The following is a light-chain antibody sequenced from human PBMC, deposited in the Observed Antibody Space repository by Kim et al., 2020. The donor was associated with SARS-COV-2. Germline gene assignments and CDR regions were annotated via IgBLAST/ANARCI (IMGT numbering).Light chain of an antibody. CDR1: QSVSNT. Sequence: SVSPGERATLSCRASQSVSNTLAWYQQKPGQPPRLLIYGASTRATGIPARFSGGGSGTEFTLTISSLQSEDFAVYYCQHYNNWPSFGQGTRLEIK. CDR2: GAS. CDR3: QHYNNWPS. J-gene: IGKJ5*01. V-gene: IGKV3-15*01.